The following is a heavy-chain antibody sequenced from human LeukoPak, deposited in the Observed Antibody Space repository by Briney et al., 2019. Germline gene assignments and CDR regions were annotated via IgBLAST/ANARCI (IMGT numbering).Heavy chain of an antibody. CDR3: AREGRKSRGVDIVRKKETGYYYYMDV. Sequence: PGGSLRLSCAASGFTFSDSYMTWVRQAPGKGVEWVAYISGSGHDINYSESAKGRFTISRDNAKNSLYLQMNSLRAEDTAVYYCAREGRKSRGVDIVRKKETGYYYYMDVWGKGTTVTVSS. V-gene: IGHV3-11*04. CDR1: GFTFSDSY. CDR2: ISGSGHDI. J-gene: IGHJ6*03. D-gene: IGHD2-15*01.